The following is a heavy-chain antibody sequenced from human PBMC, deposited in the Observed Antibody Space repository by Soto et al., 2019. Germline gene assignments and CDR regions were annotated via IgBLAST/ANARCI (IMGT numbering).Heavy chain of an antibody. CDR2: IYAVGTT. CDR1: GFTVSDNF. J-gene: IGHJ3*02. Sequence: EVQLVESGGNSVQPGGSLRLSCAASGFTVSDNFMSWVRQAPGKGLEWVSVIYAVGTTFHADSVKGRFIMSRDNYNNTLHLQMNSLRVDHTAIYYCARGTWEGFDIWGQGTMVTVSS. V-gene: IGHV3-66*01. D-gene: IGHD1-26*01. CDR3: ARGTWEGFDI.